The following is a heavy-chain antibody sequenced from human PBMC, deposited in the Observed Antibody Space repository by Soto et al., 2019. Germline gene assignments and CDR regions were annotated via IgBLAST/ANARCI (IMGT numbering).Heavy chain of an antibody. J-gene: IGHJ6*02. CDR3: ARGLNEYTHDYYYGMDV. CDR1: GGSISSGGYS. D-gene: IGHD1-1*01. V-gene: IGHV4-30-4*07. Sequence: PSETLSLTCAVSGGSISSGGYSWSWIRQPPGKGLEWIGYIYYSGSTYYNPSLKSRVTISVDTSKKQISLKLSSVTAADTAVYYCARGLNEYTHDYYYGMDVWGQGTTVTVSS. CDR2: IYYSGST.